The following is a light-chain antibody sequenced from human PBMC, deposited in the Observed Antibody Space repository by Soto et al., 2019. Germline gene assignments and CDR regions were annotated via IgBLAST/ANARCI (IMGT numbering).Light chain of an antibody. J-gene: IGLJ1*01. V-gene: IGLV1-40*01. Sequence: QSVLTEPPSISVAPGQRVTIPCTGSSSNIGAGSDVHWYHQLPGTAPKLLIYGNTNRPSGVPDRLSGSKSGTSASLAIAGLQTEDEGDYYCQTYDSSLSGLYVFGTGTKVTV. CDR3: QTYDSSLSGLYV. CDR2: GNT. CDR1: SSNIGAGSD.